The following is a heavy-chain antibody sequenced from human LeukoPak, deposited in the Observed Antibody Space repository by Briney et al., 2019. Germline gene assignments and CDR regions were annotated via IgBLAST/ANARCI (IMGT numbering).Heavy chain of an antibody. Sequence: ASVKVSCKASGYTFTGYYMHWVRQAPGQGLEWMGWINPNSGGTNYAQKFQGRVTMTRDTSISTAYMELSRLRSDDTAVYYCARESWELPKGLGYNWFDPWGQGTLVTVSS. CDR3: ARESWELPKGLGYNWFDP. D-gene: IGHD1-26*01. V-gene: IGHV1-2*02. J-gene: IGHJ5*02. CDR1: GYTFTGYY. CDR2: INPNSGGT.